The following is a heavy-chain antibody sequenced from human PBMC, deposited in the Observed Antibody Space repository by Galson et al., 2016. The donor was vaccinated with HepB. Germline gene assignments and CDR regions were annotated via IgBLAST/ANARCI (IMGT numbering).Heavy chain of an antibody. CDR3: AGVVVAATNWFDP. CDR1: GASISDSTW. V-gene: IGHV4-4*02. Sequence: SETLSLTCAVSGASISDSTWWTWVRQVPGRGLEWIGEIYHTGTTNNNPFLSSRFTLSIDKSSNQFSLNLTSVTAADTAVYYCAGVVVAATNWFDPWGQGTLVTVSS. CDR2: IYHTGTT. D-gene: IGHD2-15*01. J-gene: IGHJ5*02.